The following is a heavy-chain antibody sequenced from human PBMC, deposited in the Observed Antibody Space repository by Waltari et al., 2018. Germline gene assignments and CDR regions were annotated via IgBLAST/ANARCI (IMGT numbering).Heavy chain of an antibody. D-gene: IGHD3-10*01. J-gene: IGHJ5*02. CDR1: GYSISSGYY. V-gene: IGHV4-38-2*01. CDR2: IYHSGST. Sequence: QVQLQESGPGLVKLSETLSLTCAVSGYSISSGYYWGWIRQPPGKGLGWIGSIYHSGSTYYNPSLKMRVTISVDTSKNQFSLKLSSVTAADTAVYYCARIWLAYNWFDPWGQGTLVTVSS. CDR3: ARIWLAYNWFDP.